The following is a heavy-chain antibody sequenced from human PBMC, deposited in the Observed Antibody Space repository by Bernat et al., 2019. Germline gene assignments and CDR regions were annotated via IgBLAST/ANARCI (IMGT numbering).Heavy chain of an antibody. CDR3: ARDGRPVVVPAAMNYYYGMDV. D-gene: IGHD2-2*01. V-gene: IGHV1-69*04. CDR1: GGTFSSYA. Sequence: QVQLVQSGAEVKKPGSSVKVSCKASGGTFSSYAISWVRQAPGQGLEWMGRIIPILGIANYAQKFQSRVTITADKSTSTAYMELSSLRSEDTAVYYCARDGRPVVVPAAMNYYYGMDVWGQGTTVTVSS. CDR2: IIPILGIA. J-gene: IGHJ6*02.